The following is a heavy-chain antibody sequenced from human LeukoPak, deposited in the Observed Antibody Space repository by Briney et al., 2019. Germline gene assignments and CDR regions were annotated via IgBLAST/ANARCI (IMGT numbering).Heavy chain of an antibody. CDR2: ISSSSSYI. Sequence: PGGSLRLSCAASGFTFSSYSMNWARQAPGKGLEWVSSISSSSSYIYYADSVKGRFTISRDNAKNSLYLQMNSLRAEDTAVYYCARALPAGCSGGSCHLDYYYYYMDVWGKGTTVTVFS. D-gene: IGHD2-15*01. V-gene: IGHV3-21*01. J-gene: IGHJ6*03. CDR3: ARALPAGCSGGSCHLDYYYYYMDV. CDR1: GFTFSSYS.